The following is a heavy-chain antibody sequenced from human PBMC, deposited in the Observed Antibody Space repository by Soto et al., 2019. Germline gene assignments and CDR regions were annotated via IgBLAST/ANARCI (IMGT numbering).Heavy chain of an antibody. D-gene: IGHD6-6*01. V-gene: IGHV3-48*02. CDR1: GFTFSTYS. CDR3: ARGGSSSDNGMDV. J-gene: IGHJ6*02. Sequence: EVQLVKSGGGLVQPGGSLRVSCAASGFTFSTYSMNWVRQAPGKGLEWVSYMSSRSLTIYYTDSVKGRFTISRDNAKNSLYLQMNSLRDEDTAVYYCARGGSSSDNGMDVWGQGTTVTVSS. CDR2: MSSRSLTI.